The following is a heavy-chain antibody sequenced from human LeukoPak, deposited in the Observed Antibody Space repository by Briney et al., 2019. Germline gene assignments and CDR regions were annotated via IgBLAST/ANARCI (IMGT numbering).Heavy chain of an antibody. Sequence: SETLSLTCTVSGGSISGSTYSWAWIRQPPGKGLEWIGYIYYSGNTYHNPSLKSRLSISVDTSKNQFSLRLSSVTAADTAVYYCARDSSGYGPFDYWGQGTLVTVSS. CDR3: ARDSSGYGPFDY. V-gene: IGHV4-30-4*08. J-gene: IGHJ4*02. CDR2: IYYSGNT. CDR1: GGSISGSTYS. D-gene: IGHD3-22*01.